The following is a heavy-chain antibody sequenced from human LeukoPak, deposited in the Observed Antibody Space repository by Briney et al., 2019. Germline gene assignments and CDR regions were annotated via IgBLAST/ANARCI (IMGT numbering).Heavy chain of an antibody. CDR1: GFTFSSYW. CDR2: IKQDGSEK. CDR3: ARVHRSGLDHVKDWSL. V-gene: IGHV3-7*04. Sequence: GGSLRLSCAASGFTFSSYWMSWVRQAPGKGLEWVANIKQDGSEKYYVDSVKGRFTISRDNAKNSLYLQMNSLRAGDTAVYYRARVHRSGLDHVKDWSLGGQGTLVTGPS. D-gene: IGHD3-22*01. J-gene: IGHJ4*02.